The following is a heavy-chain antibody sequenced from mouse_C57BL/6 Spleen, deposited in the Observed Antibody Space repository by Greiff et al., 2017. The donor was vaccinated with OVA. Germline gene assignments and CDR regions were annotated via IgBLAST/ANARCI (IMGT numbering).Heavy chain of an antibody. CDR3: ARRGYEDYAMDY. D-gene: IGHD3-2*02. CDR2: IDPSDSYT. J-gene: IGHJ4*01. V-gene: IGHV1-69*01. CDR1: GYTFTSYW. Sequence: QVQLQQSGAELVMPGASVKLSCKASGYTFTSYWMHWVKQRPGQGLEWIGEIDPSDSYTNYNQKFKGKSTLTVDKSSSTAYMQLSSLTSEDSAVYYCARRGYEDYAMDYWGQGTSVTVSS.